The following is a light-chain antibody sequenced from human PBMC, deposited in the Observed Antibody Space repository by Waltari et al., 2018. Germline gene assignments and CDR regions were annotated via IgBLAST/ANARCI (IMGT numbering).Light chain of an antibody. Sequence: EIVLTQSPGTLTLSPGERATLSCRASQSVGRTLAWYQQKPGQAPRLRMYGASSRATGTTDRGSVSGSGTDCSLTISILEPEDFAVYYCQRYVRLPATFGQGTKVEIK. CDR1: QSVGRT. CDR3: QRYVRLPAT. V-gene: IGKV3-20*01. CDR2: GAS. J-gene: IGKJ1*01.